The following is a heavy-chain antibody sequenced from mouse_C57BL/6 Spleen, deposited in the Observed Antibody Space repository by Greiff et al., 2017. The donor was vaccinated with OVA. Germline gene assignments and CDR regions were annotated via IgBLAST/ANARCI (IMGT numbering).Heavy chain of an antibody. CDR2: ISNLAYSI. CDR3: ARSYGNPWYFDV. CDR1: GFTFSDYG. D-gene: IGHD2-1*01. Sequence: DVMLVESGGGLVQPGGSLKLSCAASGFTFSDYGMAWVRQAPRKGPEWVAFISNLAYSIYYADTVTGRFTISRENAKNTLYLEMSSLRSEDTAMYYCARSYGNPWYFDVWGTGTTVTVSS. V-gene: IGHV5-15*01. J-gene: IGHJ1*03.